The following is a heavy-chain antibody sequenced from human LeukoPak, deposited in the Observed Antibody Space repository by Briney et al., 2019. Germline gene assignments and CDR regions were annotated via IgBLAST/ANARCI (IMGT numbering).Heavy chain of an antibody. D-gene: IGHD3-22*01. J-gene: IGHJ4*02. V-gene: IGHV4-39*07. CDR2: IYYSGRT. CDR3: ARVTGYMIEDYFDY. CDR1: GGSITSDRYY. Sequence: PSETLSLTCTVSGGSITSDRYYWGWIRQPPGRELEWIGTIYYSGRTYYNPSLKSRVTMSVDTSKNQFSLKLSSLTAADTAVYYCARVTGYMIEDYFDYWGQGTLVTVSS.